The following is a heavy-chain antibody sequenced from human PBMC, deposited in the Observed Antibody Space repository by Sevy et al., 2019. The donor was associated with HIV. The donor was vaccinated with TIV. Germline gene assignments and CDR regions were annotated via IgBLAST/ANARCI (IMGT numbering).Heavy chain of an antibody. Sequence: GGSLRLSCAASGFTFNTYSLIWVRQTPGKGLEWLSFIGTAAGVTYYADSVKGRFTISRDNAKNSLYLQMNSLRDEDTAVYYCARCPGHYSIDYWGQGTLVNVSS. V-gene: IGHV3-48*02. J-gene: IGHJ4*02. CDR2: IGTAAGVT. D-gene: IGHD2-21*01. CDR3: ARCPGHYSIDY. CDR1: GFTFNTYS.